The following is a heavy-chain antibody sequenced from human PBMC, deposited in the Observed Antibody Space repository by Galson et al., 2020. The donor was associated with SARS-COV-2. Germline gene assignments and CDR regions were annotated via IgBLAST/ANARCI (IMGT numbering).Heavy chain of an antibody. Sequence: TGGSLRLSCAASEFTFSSYGMHWVRQAPGKGLEWVAVISSDGSNKYYADSVKGRFTISRDNSKNTLYLQMNSLRAEDTAVYYCAKDLKYYGFWGGDWATPYYCYYYGMDVWGQGATVTVPS. D-gene: IGHD3-3*01. V-gene: IGHV3-30*18. CDR1: EFTFSSYG. CDR3: AKDLKYYGFWGGDWATPYYCYYYGMDV. CDR2: ISSDGSNK. J-gene: IGHJ6*02.